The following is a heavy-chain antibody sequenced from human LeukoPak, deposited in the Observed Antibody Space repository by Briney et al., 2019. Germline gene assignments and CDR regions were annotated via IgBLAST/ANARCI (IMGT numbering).Heavy chain of an antibody. CDR3: VRSAIIDY. V-gene: IGHV5-51*01. J-gene: IGHJ4*02. Sequence: GESLKISCKASGYTFSNYWIGWVRQMPGKGLEWMGIVYPGDSDTRYSPSFQGQVTISADKSINTAYLQWSSLKASDTAMYYCVRSAIIDYWGQGTLVTVSS. D-gene: IGHD2/OR15-2a*01. CDR1: GYTFSNYW. CDR2: VYPGDSDT.